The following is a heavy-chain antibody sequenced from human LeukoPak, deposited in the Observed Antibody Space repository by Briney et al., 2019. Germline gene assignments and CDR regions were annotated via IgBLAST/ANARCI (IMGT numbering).Heavy chain of an antibody. CDR1: GGSFSGYY. D-gene: IGHD5-12*01. V-gene: IGHV4-34*01. J-gene: IGHJ4*02. CDR2: INHSGST. CDR3: ARAPRRIVATIGPFDY. Sequence: SETLSLTCVVYGGSFSGYYWSWIRQPPGKGLEWIGEINHSGSTNYNPSLKSRATISVDTSKNQFSLKLSSVTAADTAVYYCARAPRRIVATIGPFDYWGQGTLVTVSS.